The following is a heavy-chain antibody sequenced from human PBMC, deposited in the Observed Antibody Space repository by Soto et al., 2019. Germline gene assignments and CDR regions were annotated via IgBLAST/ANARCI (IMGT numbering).Heavy chain of an antibody. J-gene: IGHJ6*03. CDR2: LGGNGFTT. D-gene: IGHD2-2*01. V-gene: IGHV3-23*01. CDR1: GFTFGSYA. CDR3: ATALRPSLNFFYYMDV. Sequence: EVQLLESGGGLVQPGGSLRLSCVVSGFTFGSYAMSWVRQAPEKGPEWVAILGGNGFTTYYADSVKGRFTISGDTSKSTLFLQLNSLRADDTGVYYCATALRPSLNFFYYMDVWGSGTSVTVSS.